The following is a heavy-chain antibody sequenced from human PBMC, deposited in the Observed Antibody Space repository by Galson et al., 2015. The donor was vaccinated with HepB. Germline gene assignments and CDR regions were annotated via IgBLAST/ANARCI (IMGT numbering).Heavy chain of an antibody. V-gene: IGHV1-69*02. CDR2: IIPMFGVA. Sequence: VSCKASGGTFRSYSISWVRQAPGQGLEWMGRIIPMFGVANYAQNLQGRVTITAGKFSSTAYMELNSLRSEDTAVYYCARSSGASPDLWGQGTLVTVSS. D-gene: IGHD6-19*01. CDR3: ARSSGASPDL. CDR1: GGTFRSYS. J-gene: IGHJ5*02.